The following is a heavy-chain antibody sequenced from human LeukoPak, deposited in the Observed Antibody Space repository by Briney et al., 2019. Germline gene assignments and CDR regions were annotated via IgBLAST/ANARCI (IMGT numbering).Heavy chain of an antibody. J-gene: IGHJ2*01. CDR2: INQRRNT. CDR3: ARHGWHAWYFDL. CDR1: GEFFSGYS. D-gene: IGHD6-19*01. Sequence: SETLSLTCVVYGEFFSGYSWSWIRQPPGKGLEWIGEINQRRNTNYNPSLKSRVTISIDTSKNQFSLKLSSVTAADTAVYYCARHGWHAWYFDLWGRGTLVTVSS. V-gene: IGHV4-34*01.